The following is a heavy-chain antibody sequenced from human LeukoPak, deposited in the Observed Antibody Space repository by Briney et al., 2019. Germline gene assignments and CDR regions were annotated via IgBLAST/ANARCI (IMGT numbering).Heavy chain of an antibody. J-gene: IGHJ4*02. CDR2: ISSSSSTV. D-gene: IGHD3-10*01. CDR3: ARGQTYYGSGSYLY. CDR1: GFTFSRYS. Sequence: PGGSLRLSCAASGFTFSRYSMNWVRQAPGKGLEWVSYISSSSSTVYYADSLKGRFTISRDNAKNSLYLQMNSLRDEDTAVYYCARGQTYYGSGSYLYWGQGTLVTVSS. V-gene: IGHV3-48*02.